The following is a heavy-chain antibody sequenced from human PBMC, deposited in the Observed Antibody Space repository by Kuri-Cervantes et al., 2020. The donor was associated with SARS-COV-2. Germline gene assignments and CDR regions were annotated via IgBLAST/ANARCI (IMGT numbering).Heavy chain of an antibody. J-gene: IGHJ4*02. CDR2: INHSGST. V-gene: IGHV4-34*01. CDR3: ASLYCSSTSCSPPGDY. CDR1: GGSFSGYY. D-gene: IGHD2-2*01. Sequence: LSCAVYGGSFSGYYWSWIRQPPGKGLEWIGEINHSGSTNYNPSLKSRVTISVDKSKNQFSLKLSSVTAADTAVYYCASLYCSSTSCSPPGDYWGQGTLVTVSS.